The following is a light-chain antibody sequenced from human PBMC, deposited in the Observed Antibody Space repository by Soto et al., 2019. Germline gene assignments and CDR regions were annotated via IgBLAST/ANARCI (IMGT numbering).Light chain of an antibody. CDR3: AAWGDSLNTWV. CDR1: GSNIGSNA. CDR2: SDD. Sequence: QSVLTQPPSASGTPGQSGTISCSGSGSNIGSNAVSWYQHFPGTAPKVLIYSDDQRPSGVPDRFSGSKSGTSASLAISGLQAEDEADYFCAAWGDSLNTWVFGGGTKVTVL. V-gene: IGLV1-44*01. J-gene: IGLJ3*02.